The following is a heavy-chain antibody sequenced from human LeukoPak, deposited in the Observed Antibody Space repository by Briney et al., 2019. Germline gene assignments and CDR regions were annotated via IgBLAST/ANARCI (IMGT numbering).Heavy chain of an antibody. J-gene: IGHJ4*02. D-gene: IGHD2-21*01. CDR2: IKEDGSEE. CDR3: ARDIVGPAG. CDR1: GFTFSSYW. V-gene: IGHV3-7*01. Sequence: GGSLRLSCTASGFTFSSYWMSWVPQAPGKGLEWVANIKEDGSEENYVQSVKGRFTLSRDNAKDSLYLHMNSLRAEDTAFYYCARDIVGPAGWGRGTLVSVSS.